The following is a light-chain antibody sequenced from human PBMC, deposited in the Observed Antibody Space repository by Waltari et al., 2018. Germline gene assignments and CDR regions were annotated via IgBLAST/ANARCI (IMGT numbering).Light chain of an antibody. CDR1: SSNPGSNP. J-gene: IGLJ3*02. CDR2: RNN. CDR3: AAWDDSLNGRV. Sequence: QSVLTQPPSASGTPGQRVTISCSGGSSNPGSNPENSYQQLPGTAPKLLIYRNNQRPSGVPDRFSGSKSGTSASLAISGLQSEDEADYYCAAWDDSLNGRVFGGGTKLTVL. V-gene: IGLV1-44*01.